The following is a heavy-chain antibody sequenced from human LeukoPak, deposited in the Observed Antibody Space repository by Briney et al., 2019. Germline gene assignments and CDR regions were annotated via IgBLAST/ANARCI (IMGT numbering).Heavy chain of an antibody. CDR3: ARTHERALDY. CDR1: GFTFSSYH. Sequence: PGGSLRLSCAASGFTFSSYHMTWVRQAPGKGLEWVSYISIFSSTSYYADSVKGRFTISRDDAKNSVYLQMNSLRVDDTAVYYCARTHERALDYRGQGTLVAVSP. J-gene: IGHJ4*02. CDR2: ISIFSSTS. V-gene: IGHV3-48*01.